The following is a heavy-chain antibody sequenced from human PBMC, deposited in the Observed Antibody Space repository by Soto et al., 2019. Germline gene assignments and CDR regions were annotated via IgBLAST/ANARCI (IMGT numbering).Heavy chain of an antibody. V-gene: IGHV3-21*01. CDR1: GFPFSSCT. D-gene: IGHD2-15*01. CDR2: ISPSTSHI. Sequence: EVHLVESGGGLVKPGGSLRLSCAVSGFPFSSCTMNWVRQAPGKGLEWVSSISPSTSHIYYADSVKGRFTISRDNAKNSLFLQMNSLRPEDTAVYYCSGCSGGACHQNYGMDVWGQGTTVTVSS. J-gene: IGHJ6*02. CDR3: SGCSGGACHQNYGMDV.